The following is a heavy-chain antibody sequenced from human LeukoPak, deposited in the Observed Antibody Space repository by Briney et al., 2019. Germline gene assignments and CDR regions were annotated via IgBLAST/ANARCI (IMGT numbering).Heavy chain of an antibody. CDR3: ARTGYSYGYWWFDP. CDR1: GGSISSGSYY. CDR2: IYTSGST. V-gene: IGHV4-61*02. J-gene: IGHJ5*02. D-gene: IGHD5-18*01. Sequence: SETLSLTCTVSGGSISSGSYYWSWIRQPAGKGLEWIGRIYTSGSTNYYPSLKSRVTISVDTSKNQFSLKLSSVTAADTAVYYCARTGYSYGYWWFDPWGQGTLVTVSS.